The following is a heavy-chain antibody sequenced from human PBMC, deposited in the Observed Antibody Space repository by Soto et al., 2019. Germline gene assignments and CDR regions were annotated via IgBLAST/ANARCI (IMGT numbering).Heavy chain of an antibody. Sequence: SVKVSCKASGGTFSSYAISWVRQAPVQGLEWMGGIIPIFGTANYAQKFQGRVTITADESRSTAYMELSSLRSEDTAVYYCARTYCGGDCYSGGFDYWGQGNLVTV. CDR1: GGTFSSYA. CDR3: ARTYCGGDCYSGGFDY. CDR2: IIPIFGTA. D-gene: IGHD2-21*02. V-gene: IGHV1-69*13. J-gene: IGHJ4*02.